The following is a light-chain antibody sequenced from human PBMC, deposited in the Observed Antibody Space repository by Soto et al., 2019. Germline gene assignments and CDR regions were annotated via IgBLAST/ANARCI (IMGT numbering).Light chain of an antibody. Sequence: QSALTQPPSASGSPGQSVTISCTGTSSDVGVYNYVSWYQQHPGKAPKLMIYEVSKRPSGVPARFSGSKSGNAASLTVSGLQAEDEAEYYCSSYAGGNNVVFGGGTKL. V-gene: IGLV2-8*01. CDR2: EVS. CDR3: SSYAGGNNVV. CDR1: SSDVGVYNY. J-gene: IGLJ2*01.